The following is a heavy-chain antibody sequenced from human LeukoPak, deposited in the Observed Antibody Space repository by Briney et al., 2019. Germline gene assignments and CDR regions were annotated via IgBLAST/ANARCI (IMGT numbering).Heavy chain of an antibody. Sequence: PGGSLRLSCAASGFRFSSHSMNWVRQAPGKGLERISYISSTSNEIYYVDSVKGRFTISRDNAKNSLYLQMNSLRAEDTAVYYCARVREAAAFDIWGQGTMVTVSS. J-gene: IGHJ3*02. V-gene: IGHV3-21*01. CDR1: GFRFSSHS. CDR3: ARVREAAAFDI. CDR2: ISSTSNEI. D-gene: IGHD6-25*01.